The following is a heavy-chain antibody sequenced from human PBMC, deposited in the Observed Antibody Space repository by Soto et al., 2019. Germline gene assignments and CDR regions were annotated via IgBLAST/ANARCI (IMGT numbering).Heavy chain of an antibody. CDR3: TRSLLAVLSRSCYSYILF. V-gene: IGHV4-59*12. CDR1: GGSLNSYY. CDR2: MYSSGST. Sequence: PSETLSLTCTVSGGSLNSYYWSWIRQSPGKGLEWIGYMYSSGSTNYNPSLKSRVTMSVDTSQNQFSLKLSSVTAADTAVYYCTRSLLAVLSRSCYSYILFWCKRPTVSV. J-gene: IGHJ6*03. D-gene: IGHD2-15*01.